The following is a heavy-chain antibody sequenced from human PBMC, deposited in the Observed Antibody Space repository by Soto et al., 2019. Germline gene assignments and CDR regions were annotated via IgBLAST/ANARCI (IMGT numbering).Heavy chain of an antibody. J-gene: IGHJ6*02. CDR3: AREYVFRYFDWPAGGMDV. V-gene: IGHV1-69*13. CDR2: IIPIFGTP. CDR1: GCTFTNYA. Sequence: AAVKCSFKPSGCTFTNYAFSWVRQAPGQVLECMGGIIPIFGTPDYAKNFQGRVTIPADEYTSTAYMELSSLRSEDTAVYYCAREYVFRYFDWPAGGMDVWGQGTTVTVSS. D-gene: IGHD3-9*01.